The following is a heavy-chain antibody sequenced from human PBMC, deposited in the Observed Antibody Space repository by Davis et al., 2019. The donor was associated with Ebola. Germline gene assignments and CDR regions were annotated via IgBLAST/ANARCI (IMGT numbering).Heavy chain of an antibody. D-gene: IGHD6-6*01. CDR2: IIPIFGTA. Sequence: AASVKVSCKASVGTFGSYAISWVRQAPGHGLEWMGGIIPIFGTANYAQKFQGRVTITADESTSTAYMELSSLRSEDTAVYYCAKDAGPIGSSSDYWGQGTLVTVSS. CDR3: AKDAGPIGSSSDY. J-gene: IGHJ4*02. V-gene: IGHV1-69*13. CDR1: VGTFGSYA.